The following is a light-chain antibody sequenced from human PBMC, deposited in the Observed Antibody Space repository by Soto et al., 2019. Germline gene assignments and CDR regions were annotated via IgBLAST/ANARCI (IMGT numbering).Light chain of an antibody. CDR3: QQYNSYTWT. Sequence: DIQMTQSPSTLSASVGDRVTITCRASQSVSDWLAWYQQKPGKAPKLLIYDASSLESAVPSRFSGSGSGTEFTLTISGLQPDDFATYYCQQYNSYTWTFGQGTKVEIK. CDR2: DAS. CDR1: QSVSDW. V-gene: IGKV1-5*01. J-gene: IGKJ1*01.